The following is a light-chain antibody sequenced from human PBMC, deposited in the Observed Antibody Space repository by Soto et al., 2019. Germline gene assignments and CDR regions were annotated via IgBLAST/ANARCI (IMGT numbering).Light chain of an antibody. J-gene: IGLJ2*01. V-gene: IGLV1-40*01. Sequence: QSVLTQPPSVSGAPGQRVSISCIGTSSNIGAGYDVHWYQHLPGTAPKLLIFGDINRPSGVPDRFSGSKSGTSASLAITGLQAEDEADYYCQSYDSSLSISVFGGGTQLTVL. CDR3: QSYDSSLSISV. CDR2: GDI. CDR1: SSNIGAGYD.